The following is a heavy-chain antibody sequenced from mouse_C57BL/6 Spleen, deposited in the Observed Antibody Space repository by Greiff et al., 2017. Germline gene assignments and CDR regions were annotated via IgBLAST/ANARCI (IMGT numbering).Heavy chain of an antibody. CDR3: AKGEGSSGPFAY. D-gene: IGHD3-2*02. J-gene: IGHJ3*01. V-gene: IGHV1-69*01. Sequence: QVQLQQPGAELVMPGASVKLSCKASGYTFTSYWMHWVKQRPGQGLEWIGEIDPSDSYTNYNKKFKGKSTLAVDKSSSTAYMQLSSLTSEDSAVYYCAKGEGSSGPFAYWGQGTLVTVSA. CDR1: GYTFTSYW. CDR2: IDPSDSYT.